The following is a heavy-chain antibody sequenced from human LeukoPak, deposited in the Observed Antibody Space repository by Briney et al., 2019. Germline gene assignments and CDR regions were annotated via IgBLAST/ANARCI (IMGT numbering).Heavy chain of an antibody. CDR1: GGTFSSYT. Sequence: SVKVSCKASGGTFSSYTISWVRQAPGQGLEWMGRIIPILGIANYAQKFQGRVTITADKSTSTAYMELSSLRPEDTAVYYCAREPGGSGYYDYWGQGTLVTVSS. D-gene: IGHD3-22*01. J-gene: IGHJ4*02. CDR3: AREPGGSGYYDY. CDR2: IIPILGIA. V-gene: IGHV1-69*04.